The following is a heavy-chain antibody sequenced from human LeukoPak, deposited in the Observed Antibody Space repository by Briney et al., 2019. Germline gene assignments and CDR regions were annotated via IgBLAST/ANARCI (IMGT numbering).Heavy chain of an antibody. Sequence: GASVKVSCKASGYTFIGYYMHWVRQAPGQGLEWMGWINPNSGGTNYAQKFQGRVTMTRDTSISTAYMELSRLRSDDTAVYYCAREAPKWIQLRRNWFDPWGQGTLVTVSS. CDR1: GYTFIGYY. CDR3: AREAPKWIQLRRNWFDP. D-gene: IGHD5-18*01. CDR2: INPNSGGT. J-gene: IGHJ5*02. V-gene: IGHV1-2*02.